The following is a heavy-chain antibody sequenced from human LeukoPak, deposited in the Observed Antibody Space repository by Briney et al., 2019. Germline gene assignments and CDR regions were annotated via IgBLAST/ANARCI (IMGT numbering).Heavy chain of an antibody. J-gene: IGHJ4*02. CDR2: ISGSGGST. D-gene: IGHD1-26*01. CDR1: GFTFNSYA. CDR3: AENLNVVVGATSGY. V-gene: IGHV3-23*01. Sequence: PGGSLRLSCAASGFTFNSYAMSWVRQAPGKGLEWVSAISGSGGSTYYADSVKGRFTISRDNSKNTLYLQMNSLRAEDTAVYYCAENLNVVVGATSGYWGQGTLVTVSS.